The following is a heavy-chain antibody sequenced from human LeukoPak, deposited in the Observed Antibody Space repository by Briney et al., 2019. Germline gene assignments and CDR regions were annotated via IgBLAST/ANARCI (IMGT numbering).Heavy chain of an antibody. J-gene: IGHJ4*02. D-gene: IGHD5-12*01. V-gene: IGHV3-21*01. CDR2: ISSSTNYI. CDR3: ARDGGSGYDAYYFDY. Sequence: PGGSLRLSCAASGFTLRTYTMNWVRQAPGKGLEWGSSISSSTNYIYYADSVKGRFTISRDNAKNPLYLQMNSLRAEGTAVYYCARDGGSGYDAYYFDYWGQGTLVTVSS. CDR1: GFTLRTYT.